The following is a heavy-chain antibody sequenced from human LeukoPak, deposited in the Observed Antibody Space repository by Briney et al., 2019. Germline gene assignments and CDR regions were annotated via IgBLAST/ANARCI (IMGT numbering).Heavy chain of an antibody. CDR2: IIPIFGTA. Sequence: SVKVSCKASGGTFSSYAISWVRQAPGQGLEWMGGIIPIFGTANYAQKFQGRVTITADESTSTGYMELSSLSSEDTAVYYCARAGGAYCSSPSCHTLDYWGQGTLVTVSS. CDR3: ARAGGAYCSSPSCHTLDY. J-gene: IGHJ4*02. V-gene: IGHV1-69*13. D-gene: IGHD2-2*01. CDR1: GGTFSSYA.